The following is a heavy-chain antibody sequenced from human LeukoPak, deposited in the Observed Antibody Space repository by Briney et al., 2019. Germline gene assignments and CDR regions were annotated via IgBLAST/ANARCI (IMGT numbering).Heavy chain of an antibody. D-gene: IGHD5-12*01. Sequence: PGGSLRLSCAASGFTFSSYEMNWVRQAPGKGLEWVSYISSSGTSTYYADSVKGRLTTSRDNAKNSLYLQMNSLRAEDTAVYYCARGTTDIVAEISDAFDIWGQGTVVTVSS. CDR1: GFTFSSYE. CDR3: ARGTTDIVAEISDAFDI. V-gene: IGHV3-48*03. CDR2: ISSSGTST. J-gene: IGHJ3*02.